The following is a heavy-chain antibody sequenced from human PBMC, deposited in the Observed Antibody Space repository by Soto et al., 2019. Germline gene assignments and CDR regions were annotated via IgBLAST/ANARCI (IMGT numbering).Heavy chain of an antibody. D-gene: IGHD3-9*01. CDR3: AREIRISRISSSSPLVY. CDR1: GYTFSSYG. V-gene: IGHV1-18*01. Sequence: GALVKVSCKGSGYTFSSYGIGWGRQAPGQGPEWMGWISAYNGNTNNAKKIQGRVTMTTDTSTSTAYMELRSLRSDDTALYYCAREIRISRISSSSPLVYWGQGTLVTVSS. CDR2: ISAYNGNT. J-gene: IGHJ4*02.